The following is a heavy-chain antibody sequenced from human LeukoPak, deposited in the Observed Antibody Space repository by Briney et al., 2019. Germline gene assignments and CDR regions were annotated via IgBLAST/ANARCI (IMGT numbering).Heavy chain of an antibody. V-gene: IGHV4-39*07. CDR3: ARRNDRNAFDI. D-gene: IGHD1-1*01. CDR1: GGSISRSSDY. J-gene: IGHJ3*02. CDR2: NYHRGTT. Sequence: SETLSLTCTVSGGSISRSSDYWGWIRQPPGKGLEWIATNYHRGTTYYNPSLKSRVTISVDTSKNQFSLKLSSVTAADTAVYYCARRNDRNAFDIWGQGTMVTVSS.